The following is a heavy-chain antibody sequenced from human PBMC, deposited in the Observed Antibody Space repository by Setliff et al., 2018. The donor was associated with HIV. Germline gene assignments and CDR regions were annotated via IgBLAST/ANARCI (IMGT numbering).Heavy chain of an antibody. Sequence: SETLSLTCTVSGGSISSYYWSWIRQPPGKGLEWIGYIYYSGSSNYNPSLKSRVTIRVDTSKNQFSLEVTAVTAADTAVYYCVRGWDDKVSTIWAPYYYYMDVWGKGTTVTVS. V-gene: IGHV4-59*12. CDR3: VRGWDDKVSTIWAPYYYYMDV. CDR1: GGSISSYY. CDR2: IYYSGSS. J-gene: IGHJ6*03. D-gene: IGHD5-12*01.